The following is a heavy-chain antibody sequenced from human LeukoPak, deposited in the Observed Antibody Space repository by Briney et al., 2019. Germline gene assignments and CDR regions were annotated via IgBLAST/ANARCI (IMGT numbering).Heavy chain of an antibody. Sequence: GGSLRLSCAASGFTFSTYTMNWVRQAPGKGLEWISSISSTSTTIYYADSVKGRFTISRDNAKNSLYLQSSSLRAEDTAVYYCAREIHYDFWSGPLPSFDYWGQGTLVTVSS. D-gene: IGHD3-3*01. CDR2: ISSTSTTI. V-gene: IGHV3-48*01. CDR3: AREIHYDFWSGPLPSFDY. CDR1: GFTFSTYT. J-gene: IGHJ4*02.